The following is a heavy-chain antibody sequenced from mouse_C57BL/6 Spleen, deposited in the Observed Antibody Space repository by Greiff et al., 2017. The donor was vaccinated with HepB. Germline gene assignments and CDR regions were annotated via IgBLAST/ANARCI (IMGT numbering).Heavy chain of an antibody. CDR1: GYTFTSYW. CDR2: IHPISGST. CDR3: ARGGQLRPPYAMDY. V-gene: IGHV1-64*01. J-gene: IGHJ4*01. D-gene: IGHD3-2*02. Sequence: QVQLQQPGAELVKPGASVKLSCKASGYTFTSYWMHWVKQRPGQGLAWIGMIHPISGSTNYNEKFKSKATLTVDKSSSTAYMQLSSLTSEDSAVYYCARGGQLRPPYAMDYWGQGTSVTVSS.